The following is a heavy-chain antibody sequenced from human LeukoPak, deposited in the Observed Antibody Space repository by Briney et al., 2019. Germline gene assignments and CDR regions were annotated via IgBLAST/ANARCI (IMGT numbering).Heavy chain of an antibody. V-gene: IGHV3-11*01. CDR3: ARRAGAGRCFDY. J-gene: IGHJ4*02. D-gene: IGHD6-13*01. CDR1: GFTFSDYY. CDR2: ISSGGSTI. Sequence: TGGSLRLSCAVSGFTFSDYYMSWIRQAPGKGLEWVSYISSGGSTISHADSVKGRFTISRDNAENSLYLQMNSLRAEDTAVYYCARRAGAGRCFDYWGQGTLVTVSS.